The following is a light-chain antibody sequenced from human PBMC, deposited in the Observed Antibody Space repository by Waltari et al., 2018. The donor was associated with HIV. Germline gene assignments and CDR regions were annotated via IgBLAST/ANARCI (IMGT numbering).Light chain of an antibody. CDR1: QNENTW. V-gene: IGKV1-5*03. Sequence: DIQMPHSPSTLSASVGDGVPITGRASQNENTWVAWYRQKPANAPKLRICRASTLQSGVPSRFSGSGSWTEFTLTISSLQPEEFADYVCQQDNNYPWTFGQGTKVEIK. J-gene: IGKJ1*01. CDR3: QQDNNYPWT. CDR2: RAS.